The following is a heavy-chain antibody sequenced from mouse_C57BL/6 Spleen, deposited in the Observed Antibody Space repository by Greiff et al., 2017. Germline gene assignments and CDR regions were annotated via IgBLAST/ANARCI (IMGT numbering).Heavy chain of an antibody. D-gene: IGHD2-3*01. CDR1: GYSITSGYY. Sequence: DVKLQESGPGLVKPSQSLSLTCSVTGYSITSGYYWNWIRQFPGNKLEWMGYISYDGSNKYNPSLKNRISITRDTSKNQFFLKLNSVTTEDTATYYCARDQGRSIQYYWGQGTLVTVSA. V-gene: IGHV3-6*01. J-gene: IGHJ3*01. CDR2: ISYDGSN. CDR3: ARDQGRSIQYY.